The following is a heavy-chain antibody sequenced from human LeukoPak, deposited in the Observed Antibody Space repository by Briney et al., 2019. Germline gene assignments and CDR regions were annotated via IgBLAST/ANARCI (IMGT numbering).Heavy chain of an antibody. Sequence: SETLSLTCAVSGGSISSGGYSWSWIRQPPGKGLEWIGYIHHSGSTYYNPSLKSRVTISVDRSKNQFSLKLSSVTAADTAVYYCARYYYGSGSYFDYWGQGTLVTVSS. CDR2: IHHSGST. J-gene: IGHJ4*02. CDR1: GGSISSGGYS. CDR3: ARYYYGSGSYFDY. V-gene: IGHV4-30-2*01. D-gene: IGHD3-10*01.